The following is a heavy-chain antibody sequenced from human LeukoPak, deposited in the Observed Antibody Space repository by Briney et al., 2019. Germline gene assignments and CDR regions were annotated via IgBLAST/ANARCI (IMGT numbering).Heavy chain of an antibody. Sequence: PGGSLRLSCAASGFTFTYAWMSWVRQSPGKGLEWVGRIKSKTDGGTTDYPAPVKGRFTISRDDSKKTLYLQMHSLQTEDTADPFFGDYGDYFDYWGQGTLVTVSS. CDR1: GFTFTYAW. CDR3: GDYGDYFDY. CDR2: IKSKTDGGTT. J-gene: IGHJ4*02. V-gene: IGHV3-15*01. D-gene: IGHD4-17*01.